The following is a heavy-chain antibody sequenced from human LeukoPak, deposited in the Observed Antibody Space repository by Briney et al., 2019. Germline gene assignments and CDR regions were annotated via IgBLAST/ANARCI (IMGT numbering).Heavy chain of an antibody. CDR2: ISYDGSNK. CDR3: ARDLNYYDSSGYSLGAFDI. Sequence: GRSLGLSCAASGFTFSSYAMHWVRQAPGRGLEWVAVISYDGSNKYYADSVKGRFTISRDNSKNTLYLQMYSLRAEDTAVYYCARDLNYYDSSGYSLGAFDIWGQGTMVTVSS. J-gene: IGHJ3*02. CDR1: GFTFSSYA. D-gene: IGHD3-22*01. V-gene: IGHV3-30-3*01.